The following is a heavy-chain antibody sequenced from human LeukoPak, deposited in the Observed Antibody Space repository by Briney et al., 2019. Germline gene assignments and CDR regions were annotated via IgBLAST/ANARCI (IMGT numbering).Heavy chain of an antibody. CDR3: ATYTSDRASFDY. D-gene: IGHD3-22*01. Sequence: SETLSLTCTVSGGSVSSYYWSWIRQPAGKGLEWIGRIYTSGSTNYNPSLKSRVTMSVDTSKNQFSLKLSSVTAADTAVYYCATYTSDRASFDYWGQGTLVTVSS. CDR1: GGSVSSYY. V-gene: IGHV4-4*07. J-gene: IGHJ4*02. CDR2: IYTSGST.